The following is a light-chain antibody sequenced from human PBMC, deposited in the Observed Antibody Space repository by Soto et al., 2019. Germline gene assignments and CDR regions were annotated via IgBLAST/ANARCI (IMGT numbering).Light chain of an antibody. Sequence: QSALTQPASVSGSPGQSITISCTGTSGDVGGYNYVSWYQQHPGKAPKLMIYEVNKRPSGVSNRFSGTKSGNTASLTISGLQAEDEADYYCSSYTRSSTRVFGGGTKLTVL. CDR1: SGDVGGYNY. J-gene: IGLJ3*02. CDR2: EVN. V-gene: IGLV2-14*01. CDR3: SSYTRSSTRV.